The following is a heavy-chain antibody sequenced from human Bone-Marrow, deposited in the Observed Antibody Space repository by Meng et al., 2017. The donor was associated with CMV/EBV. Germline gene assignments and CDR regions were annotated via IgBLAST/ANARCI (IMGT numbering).Heavy chain of an antibody. V-gene: IGHV3-21*01. J-gene: IGHJ3*02. CDR1: GFTFSRYT. Sequence: GESLKISCAVSGFTFSRYTMVWVRQAPGKGLEWVSSISSSGTSIYYADSVKGRFTISRDNAKNSLYLQMNSLRAEDTAVYDCARVRYSTSSGDAFDIWGQGTMVTVSS. CDR3: ARVRYSTSSGDAFDI. D-gene: IGHD6-6*01. CDR2: ISSSGTSI.